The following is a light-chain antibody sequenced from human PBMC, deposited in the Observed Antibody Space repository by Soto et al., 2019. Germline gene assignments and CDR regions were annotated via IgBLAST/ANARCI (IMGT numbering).Light chain of an antibody. J-gene: IGLJ2*01. CDR1: SSDVGGHKY. Sequence: QSALTQPASVSGSPGQSITISCTGTSSDVGGHKYVSWYQQHPDKAPKVLIFEVSNRPSGISNRFSGSKSGNTASLTISGLQADDEADYYCSSYTSSTTSVVFXGGTNVTVL. V-gene: IGLV2-14*01. CDR2: EVS. CDR3: SSYTSSTTSVV.